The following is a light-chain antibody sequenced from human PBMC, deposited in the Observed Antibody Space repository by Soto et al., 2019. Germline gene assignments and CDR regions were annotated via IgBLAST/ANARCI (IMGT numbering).Light chain of an antibody. CDR1: SSNIGSRYD. CDR2: GTS. CDR3: QSYDSSLTGLYV. Sequence: QSVLTQPPSVSGAPGQRVTISCTGSSSNIGSRYDVHWYQQLPGTAPRLLIYGTSYRPSGVPDRFSGSKSGTSASLAITGLQAEDEADYYCQSYDSSLTGLYVFGTGTKVNVL. V-gene: IGLV1-40*01. J-gene: IGLJ1*01.